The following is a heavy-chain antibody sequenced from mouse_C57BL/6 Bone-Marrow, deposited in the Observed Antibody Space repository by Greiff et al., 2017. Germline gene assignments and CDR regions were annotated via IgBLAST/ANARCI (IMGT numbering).Heavy chain of an antibody. CDR3: ARSYDYDDDTMDY. J-gene: IGHJ4*01. Sequence: QVQLQQPGAELVKPGASVKLSCKASGYTFTNYWMHWVKQRPGQGLEWIGMMHPNGGSPDYNAKFKSEATLSVDKSSRTAYMERSSLTSEDSAVYYCARSYDYDDDTMDYGGQGTSVTVSS. V-gene: IGHV1-64*01. CDR2: MHPNGGSP. D-gene: IGHD2-4*01. CDR1: GYTFTNYW.